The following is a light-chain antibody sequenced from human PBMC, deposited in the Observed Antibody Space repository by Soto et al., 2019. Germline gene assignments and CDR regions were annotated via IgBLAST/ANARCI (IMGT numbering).Light chain of an antibody. CDR2: ANS. J-gene: IGLJ1*01. CDR3: QSYDSSLIVSKV. CDR1: SSNLGAGYD. V-gene: IGLV1-40*01. Sequence: QSVLTQPPSVSGAPGQRVTISCSGSSSNLGAGYDVQWYQQFPGTAPKLLIYANSARPSGVPDRFSGPKSGTSASLAITGLQAEDEADYYCQSYDSSLIVSKVFGTGTKVTVL.